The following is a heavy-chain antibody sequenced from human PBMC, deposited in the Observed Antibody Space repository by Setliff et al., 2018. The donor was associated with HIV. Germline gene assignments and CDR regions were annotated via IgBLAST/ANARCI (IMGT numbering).Heavy chain of an antibody. CDR3: ASIYTAGTKLLTDY. V-gene: IGHV3-23*01. Sequence: GGSLRLSCAASGFTFSSYAMSWVRQAPGKGLEWVSAISDNGGSTYYADSMEGRFTISRDNSKNTLYLQLSGLRAEDTAVYYCASIYTAGTKLLTDYWGQGTLVTSPQ. D-gene: IGHD6-19*01. J-gene: IGHJ4*01. CDR1: GFTFSSYA. CDR2: ISDNGGST.